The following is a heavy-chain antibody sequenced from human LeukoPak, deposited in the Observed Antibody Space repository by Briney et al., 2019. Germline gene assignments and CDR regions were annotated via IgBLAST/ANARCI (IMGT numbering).Heavy chain of an antibody. CDR3: ARDRSYGSFNY. V-gene: IGHV3-48*03. CDR1: GFTFSSFE. J-gene: IGHJ4*02. D-gene: IGHD5-18*01. Sequence: GGSLRLSCAGSGFTFSSFEMNWVRQAPGKGLEWVSYISSSGSTIYYADSVKGRFTISRDNAKNSLYLQMSSLRAEDTAVYYCARDRSYGSFNYWGQGTLVTVSS. CDR2: ISSSGSTI.